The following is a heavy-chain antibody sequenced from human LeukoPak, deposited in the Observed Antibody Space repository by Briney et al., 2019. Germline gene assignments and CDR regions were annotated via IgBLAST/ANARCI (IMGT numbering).Heavy chain of an antibody. CDR1: GLTFSTSG. J-gene: IGHJ4*02. Sequence: GGSLRLXCTASGLTFSTSGFNWGRQAPGKGLEWVASIGPTGSDIYHADSIKGRFTISRDNANNFLYLQMNSLRAEDTAVYYCATETNGRHYDYWGQGTLLTVSS. D-gene: IGHD1-14*01. V-gene: IGHV3-21*06. CDR3: ATETNGRHYDY. CDR2: IGPTGSDI.